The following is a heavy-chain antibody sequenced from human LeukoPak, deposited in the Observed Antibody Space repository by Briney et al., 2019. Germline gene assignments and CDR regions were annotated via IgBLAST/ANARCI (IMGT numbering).Heavy chain of an antibody. CDR1: GGSISGYY. Sequence: KPSETLSLTCTVSGGSISGYYYNWIRQPPGKGLEWIGYIYYSGSTNYNPSLKSRVTISLDTSKNQFSLKLSSVTTADTAVYYCARSVVTLYWYFDLWGRGTLVTVPS. D-gene: IGHD4-23*01. J-gene: IGHJ2*01. V-gene: IGHV4-59*01. CDR3: ARSVVTLYWYFDL. CDR2: IYYSGST.